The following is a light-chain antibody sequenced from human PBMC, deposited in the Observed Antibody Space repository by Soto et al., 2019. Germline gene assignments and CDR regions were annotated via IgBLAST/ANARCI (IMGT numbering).Light chain of an antibody. J-gene: IGLJ3*02. Sequence: QSALAQPASVSGSPGQSITISCTGTSTDVGNYNLVSWYQKHPGKAPKLIIYEGTKRPSGVSDRFSGSKSGNTASLTISGLQGEDEADYYCCSYAGSSTWVFGGGTKLTVL. CDR3: CSYAGSSTWV. CDR1: STDVGNYNL. V-gene: IGLV2-23*01. CDR2: EGT.